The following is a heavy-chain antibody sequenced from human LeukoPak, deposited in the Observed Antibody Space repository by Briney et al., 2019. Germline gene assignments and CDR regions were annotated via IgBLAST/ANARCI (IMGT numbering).Heavy chain of an antibody. V-gene: IGHV1-8*01. CDR1: GYTFTSYD. CDR3: ARATGRVRDYVWGSYRSYYMDV. Sequence: ASVKVSCKASGYTFTSYDINWVRRATGQGLEWMGWMNPNSGNTGYAQKFQGRVTMTRNTSISTAYMELSSLRSEDTAVYYCARATGRVRDYVWGSYRSYYMDVWGKGTTVTISS. CDR2: MNPNSGNT. J-gene: IGHJ6*03. D-gene: IGHD3-16*02.